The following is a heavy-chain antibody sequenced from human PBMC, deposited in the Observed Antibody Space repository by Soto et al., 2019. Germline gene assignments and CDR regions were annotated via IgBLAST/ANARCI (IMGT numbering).Heavy chain of an antibody. CDR3: SRAGETIVRGVVGP. J-gene: IGHJ5*02. CDR2: IRAKAYGGTT. V-gene: IGHV3-49*03. D-gene: IGHD3-10*01. Sequence: EVQLVESGGGLVQPGRSLRLSCTASGFTFGDYGMSWFRQAPGKGLEWVGFIRAKAYGGTTGYAASVEGRFTISRDDSKSIAYLQMNSLKTEDTAVYYCSRAGETIVRGVVGPWGQGTLVTVSS. CDR1: GFTFGDYG.